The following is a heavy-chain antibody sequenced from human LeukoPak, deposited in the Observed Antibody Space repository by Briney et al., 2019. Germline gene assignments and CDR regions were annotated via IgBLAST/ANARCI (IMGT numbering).Heavy chain of an antibody. CDR3: AKGNYYFDY. CDR1: GGSFSGYY. Sequence: SETLSLTCAVYGGSFSGYYWSWVREPPGKGLEWMGEINHSGSTNYNPSLKSRVTISVDTSKNQFSLKLSSVTAADTAVYYCAKGNYYFDYWGQGTLVTVSS. J-gene: IGHJ4*02. CDR2: INHSGST. V-gene: IGHV4-34*01.